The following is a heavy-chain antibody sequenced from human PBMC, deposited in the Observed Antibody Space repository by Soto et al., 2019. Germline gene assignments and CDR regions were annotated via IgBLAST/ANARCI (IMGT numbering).Heavy chain of an antibody. CDR2: ISGSGADT. CDR3: AKDTGRGGGSVFDY. Sequence: GGSLRLSCAPSGFIFSNYAVSWVRQARGKGLEWVSAISGSGADTYYTESVKGRFTISRGNFKNTLYLQMNSLRAEDTAVYYCAKDTGRGGGSVFDYWGQGTLVTVSS. CDR1: GFIFSNYA. J-gene: IGHJ4*02. D-gene: IGHD2-15*01. V-gene: IGHV3-23*01.